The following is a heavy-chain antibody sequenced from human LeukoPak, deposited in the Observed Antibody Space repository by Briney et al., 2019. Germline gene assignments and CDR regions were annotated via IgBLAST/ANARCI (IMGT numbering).Heavy chain of an antibody. Sequence: GASVKVSCMASEYTFTGYYMHRVRQTPGQRLGCMGWINPNSGATDYAQNFQGRVTLTRDTSISTAYMELSRLRSDDTAVYYCASGYRFGNWGQGTLVTVCS. CDR1: EYTFTGYY. D-gene: IGHD5-18*01. CDR3: ASGYRFGN. J-gene: IGHJ4*02. V-gene: IGHV1-2*02. CDR2: INPNSGAT.